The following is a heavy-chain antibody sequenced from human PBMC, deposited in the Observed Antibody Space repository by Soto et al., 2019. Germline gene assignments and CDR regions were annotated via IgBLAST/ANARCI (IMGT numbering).Heavy chain of an antibody. D-gene: IGHD2-15*01. V-gene: IGHV1-69*02. Sequence: QVQLVQSGAEVKETGSSVKVSCKASGGTFSSYTFSWVRQAPGQGLEWMGTIIPIIGIANYAQKFQGRVTXTXXXSXXTAYMELRSLRSEDTAVYYCARQEGGTEGSDWFDPWGQGTLVTVSS. J-gene: IGHJ5*02. CDR2: IIPIIGIA. CDR1: GGTFSSYT. CDR3: ARQEGGTEGSDWFDP.